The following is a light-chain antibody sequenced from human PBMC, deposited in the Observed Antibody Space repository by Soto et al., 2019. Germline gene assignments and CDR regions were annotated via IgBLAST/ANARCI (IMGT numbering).Light chain of an antibody. J-gene: IGKJ5*01. V-gene: IGKV1-39*01. Sequence: DIAMTQSPSSLSPSVGDRVTITCRASQSISSFLTWHQHKPGKAPKLLIYGASSLQSGVPARFSGSGSGTEFTLTISSLQPEDFATYYCQQGYSTPLTFGQGTRLDIK. CDR1: QSISSF. CDR3: QQGYSTPLT. CDR2: GAS.